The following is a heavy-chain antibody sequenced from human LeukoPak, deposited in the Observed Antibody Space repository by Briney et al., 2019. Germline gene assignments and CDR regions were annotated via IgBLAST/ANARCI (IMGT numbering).Heavy chain of an antibody. CDR2: INHSGST. CDR1: GGSFSGYY. Sequence: RSSQTLSLTCAVDGGSFSGYYWSWNRHPPGKGVEWIGEINHSGSTNYNPSLKSRFTISVDTSKNQFSLKLSSVTAADTAVHYCARHVAFDIWGQGTMVTVSS. V-gene: IGHV4-34*01. J-gene: IGHJ3*02. CDR3: ARHVAFDI.